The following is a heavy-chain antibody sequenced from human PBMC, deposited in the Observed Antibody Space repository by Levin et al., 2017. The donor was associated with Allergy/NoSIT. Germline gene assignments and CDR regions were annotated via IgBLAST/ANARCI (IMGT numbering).Heavy chain of an antibody. CDR2: VYHSGNT. J-gene: IGHJ4*01. Sequence: PSETLSLTCAVSNYSIRSHYYWGWIRQPPGKGLQWLASVYHSGNTYYNPSLKSRVTISVDTTKNQFFLKLNSVTAADTAVYYCARGNIAAAYFDSWGHGTLVTVSS. CDR3: ARGNIAAAYFDS. V-gene: IGHV4-38-2*01. D-gene: IGHD6-13*01. CDR1: NYSIRSHYY.